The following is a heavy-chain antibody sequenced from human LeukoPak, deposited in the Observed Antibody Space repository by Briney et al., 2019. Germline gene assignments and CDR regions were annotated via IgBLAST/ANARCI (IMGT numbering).Heavy chain of an antibody. CDR2: IYTSGTT. J-gene: IGHJ4*02. CDR3: ARDLPHYYYDSSGYYDY. CDR1: GGSISSSSYY. Sequence: SETLSLTCTVSGGSISSSSYYWGWIRQPPGKGLEWIGRIYTSGTTNYNPSLKSRLTISTDTSKNQFSLKLSSVTAADTAVYYCARDLPHYYYDSSGYYDYWGQGTLVTVSS. D-gene: IGHD3-22*01. V-gene: IGHV4-39*07.